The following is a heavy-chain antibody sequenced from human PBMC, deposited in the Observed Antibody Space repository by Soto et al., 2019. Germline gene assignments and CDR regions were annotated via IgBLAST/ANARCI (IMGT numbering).Heavy chain of an antibody. J-gene: IGHJ4*02. D-gene: IGHD6-13*01. CDR3: ARGCSGGTNCFYFDF. CDR2: ISSDGSRK. Sequence: QVQLVESVGGVVQPGRSLRLSCAASGFTFGNFGIHWVRQAPGKGLEWVADISSDGSRKFYADSVKGRFTISRDNSKNTLYLQMSSLRTEDTAVYFCARGCSGGTNCFYFDFWGQGILVTVSS. CDR1: GFTFGNFG. V-gene: IGHV3-30*03.